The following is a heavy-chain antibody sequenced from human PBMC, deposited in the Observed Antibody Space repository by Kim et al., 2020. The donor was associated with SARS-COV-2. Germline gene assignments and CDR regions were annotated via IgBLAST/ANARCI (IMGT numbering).Heavy chain of an antibody. V-gene: IGHV3-30*18. CDR3: AKGSGTAPFDAFDI. CDR2: ISYDGSNK. D-gene: IGHD1-26*01. J-gene: IGHJ3*02. CDR1: GFTFSSYG. Sequence: GGSLRLSCAASGFTFSSYGMHWVRQAPGKGLEWVAVISYDGSNKYYADSVKGRFTISRDNSKNTLYLQMNSLRAEDTAVYYCAKGSGTAPFDAFDIWGQGTMVTVSS.